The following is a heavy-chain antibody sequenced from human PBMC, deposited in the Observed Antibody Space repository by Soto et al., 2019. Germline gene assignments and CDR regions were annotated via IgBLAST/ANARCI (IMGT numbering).Heavy chain of an antibody. CDR3: ARDDGSGWFFEAA. J-gene: IGHJ5*02. D-gene: IGHD6-19*01. Sequence: QVQLVQSGAEVKKPGSSVKVSCKASGGSISSFAISWVRQAPGQGLDWMGGIIPIFDSANYAQKFQGRVXITADASTSTVYMELSSLRSEDTAVYYCARDDGSGWFFEAAWGQGTLVTVSS. CDR2: IIPIFDSA. V-gene: IGHV1-69*12. CDR1: GGSISSFA.